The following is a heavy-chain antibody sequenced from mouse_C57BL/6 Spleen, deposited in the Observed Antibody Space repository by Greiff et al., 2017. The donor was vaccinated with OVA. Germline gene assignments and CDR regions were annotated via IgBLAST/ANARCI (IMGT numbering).Heavy chain of an antibody. J-gene: IGHJ4*01. Sequence: VQLQQPGAELVMPGASVKLSCKASGYTFTSYWMHWVKQRPGQGLEWIGEIDPSDSYTNYNQKFKGKSTLTVDKSSSTAYMQLSSLTSEDSAVYYCARYDYSKGYAMDYWGQGTSVTVSS. CDR1: GYTFTSYW. CDR3: ARYDYSKGYAMDY. D-gene: IGHD2-5*01. V-gene: IGHV1-69*01. CDR2: IDPSDSYT.